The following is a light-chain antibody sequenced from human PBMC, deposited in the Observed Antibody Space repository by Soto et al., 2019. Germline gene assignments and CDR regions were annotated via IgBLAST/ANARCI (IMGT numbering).Light chain of an antibody. CDR2: DAS. CDR3: QQFDNLLVT. CDR1: QDISNY. J-gene: IGKJ4*01. Sequence: DIQMTQSPSSLSASVGDRVTITCQASQDISNYLKWYQQKLGKAPKLLIYDASNLETGVPSRFSGSGSGTDFTFTISSLQPEDIATYYCQQFDNLLVTFGGGTKVEIK. V-gene: IGKV1-33*01.